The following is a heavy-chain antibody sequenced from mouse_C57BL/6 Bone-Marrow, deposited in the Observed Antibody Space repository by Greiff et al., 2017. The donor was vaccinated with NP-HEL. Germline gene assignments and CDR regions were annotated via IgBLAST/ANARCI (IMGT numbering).Heavy chain of an antibody. D-gene: IGHD2-2*01. V-gene: IGHV1-61*01. CDR2: IYPSDSET. J-gene: IGHJ3*01. Sequence: QVQLQQPGAELVRPGSSVKLPCKASGYTFTSYWMDWVKQRPGQGLEWIGNIYPSDSETHYNQKFKDKATLTVDKSSSTAYMQLSSLTSEDSAVYYCALYYGYDGFAYWGQGTLVTVSA. CDR1: GYTFTSYW. CDR3: ALYYGYDGFAY.